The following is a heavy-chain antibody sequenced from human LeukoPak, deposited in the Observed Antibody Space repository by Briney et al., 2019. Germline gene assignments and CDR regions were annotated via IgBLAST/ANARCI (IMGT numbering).Heavy chain of an antibody. J-gene: IGHJ4*02. V-gene: IGHV3-64*01. D-gene: IGHD3-16*01. Sequence: GGSQRLSCAASGFTFSSYAMYWVRQAPGKGLEYVSAISTYGGSTYYANSVKGRFTISRDNSKNTLYLQMNSLRAEDTAVYYCAALFTMITFGGVIDYWGQGTLVTVSS. CDR1: GFTFSSYA. CDR2: ISTYGGST. CDR3: AALFTMITFGGVIDY.